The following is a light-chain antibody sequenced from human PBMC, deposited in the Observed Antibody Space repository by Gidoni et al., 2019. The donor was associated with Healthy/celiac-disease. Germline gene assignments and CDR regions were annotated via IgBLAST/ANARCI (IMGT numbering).Light chain of an antibody. J-gene: IGKJ2*01. CDR1: QSISSW. CDR2: KAS. V-gene: IGKV1-5*03. CDR3: KQYNSYPYT. Sequence: IQLTQSPSTLSASVGDRVTITCRASQSISSWLAWYQQKPGKAPKLLIYKASSVESGVPTRFSGSGSGTEFTLTISSLQPDDFATYYCKQYNSYPYTFGQGTKLEIK.